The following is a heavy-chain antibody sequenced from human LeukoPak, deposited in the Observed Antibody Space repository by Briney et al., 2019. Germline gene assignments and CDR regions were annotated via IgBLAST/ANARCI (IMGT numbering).Heavy chain of an antibody. D-gene: IGHD4/OR15-4a*01. V-gene: IGHV3-7*04. CDR2: IKQDGSEK. CDR3: ARDGAAFDF. J-gene: IGHJ4*02. CDR1: GFTFRSYW. Sequence: GGSLRLSCASWGFTFRSYWMSWVSQAPGKGLEWVANIKQDGSEKYYVGSVKGRFTISRDNAKNSLYLQMNSLRAEDTAVYYCARDGAAFDFWGQGTLVTVSS.